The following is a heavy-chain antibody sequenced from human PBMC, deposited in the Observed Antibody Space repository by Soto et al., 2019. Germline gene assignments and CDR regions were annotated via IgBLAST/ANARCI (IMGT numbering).Heavy chain of an antibody. CDR1: GFTFGDYA. D-gene: IGHD6-19*01. CDR2: IRSKAYGGTT. Sequence: PGGSLRLSCTASGFTFGDYAMSWFRQAPGKGLEWVGFIRSKAYGGTTEYAASVKGRFTISRDDSKSIAYLQMNSLKTEDTAVYYCTRYRYSSGWDSLLGGYYYYGIDVWGRGTTVIVSS. J-gene: IGHJ6*02. V-gene: IGHV3-49*03. CDR3: TRYRYSSGWDSLLGGYYYYGIDV.